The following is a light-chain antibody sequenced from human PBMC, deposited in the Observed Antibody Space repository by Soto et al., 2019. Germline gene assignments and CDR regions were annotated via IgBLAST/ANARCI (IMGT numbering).Light chain of an antibody. CDR3: QQYGSSPPIT. CDR1: HSVSSSY. J-gene: IGKJ5*01. Sequence: EIVLTQSPGTLSLSPGERATLSCRASHSVSSSYLAWYQQKPGQAPRLLIYGASSRATGIPDRFSGSGSGTDFTLTISRLEPEAFAVYYCQQYGSSPPITFGQGTLLEIK. V-gene: IGKV3-20*01. CDR2: GAS.